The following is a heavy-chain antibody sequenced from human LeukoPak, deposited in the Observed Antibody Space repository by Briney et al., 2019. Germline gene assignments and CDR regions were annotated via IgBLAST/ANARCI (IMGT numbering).Heavy chain of an antibody. J-gene: IGHJ4*02. V-gene: IGHV3-21*01. CDR2: ISSSSTLI. CDR3: AKKGRSTTPGY. D-gene: IGHD6-13*01. CDR1: GFTFSTSD. Sequence: GGSLRLSCAASGFTFSTSDMDWVRQAPGKGLEWVASISSSSTLIYYTDSVKGRFTISGDNAKNSLYLQMNRLGAEDTAVYFCAKKGRSTTPGYWGQGTLVTVSS.